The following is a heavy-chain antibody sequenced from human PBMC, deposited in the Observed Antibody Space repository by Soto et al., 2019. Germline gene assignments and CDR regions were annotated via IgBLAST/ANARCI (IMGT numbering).Heavy chain of an antibody. Sequence: QVQLVESGGGVVQPGRSLRLSCAASGFTFSSYAMHWVRQAPGKGLEWVAAMSFDGYDKYYADSVKGRFTISRDNSMDTLYLHMTSLRAEDTAVYYCARDRKKVVRGIDYWGQGTLVTVSS. CDR1: GFTFSSYA. CDR2: MSFDGYDK. V-gene: IGHV3-30-3*01. D-gene: IGHD3-10*01. J-gene: IGHJ4*02. CDR3: ARDRKKVVRGIDY.